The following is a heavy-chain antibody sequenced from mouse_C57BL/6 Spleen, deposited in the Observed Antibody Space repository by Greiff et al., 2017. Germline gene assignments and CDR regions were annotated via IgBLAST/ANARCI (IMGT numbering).Heavy chain of an antibody. V-gene: IGHV1-82*01. CDR1: GYAFSSSW. Sequence: QVQLKQSGPELVKPGASVKISCKASGYAFSSSWMNWVKQRPGKGLEWIGRIYPGDGDTNYNGKFKGKATLTADKSSSTAYMQLSSLTSEDSAVYFCARGGNYGSSYGYFDVWGTGTTVTVSS. CDR3: ARGGNYGSSYGYFDV. J-gene: IGHJ1*03. D-gene: IGHD1-1*01. CDR2: IYPGDGDT.